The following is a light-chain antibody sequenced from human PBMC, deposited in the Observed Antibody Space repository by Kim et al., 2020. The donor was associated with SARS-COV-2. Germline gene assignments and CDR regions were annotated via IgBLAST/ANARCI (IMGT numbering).Light chain of an antibody. CDR2: GGS. Sequence: SPGQRAPLSCRASQTVSSSFIAWYQQKPGQAPRLLIYGGSGRATGIPDKFSGSGSRTDFILTISSLEPEDFAVYYCQQYGPSPLTFGGGTKVDIK. J-gene: IGKJ4*01. CDR3: QQYGPSPLT. V-gene: IGKV3-20*01. CDR1: QTVSSSF.